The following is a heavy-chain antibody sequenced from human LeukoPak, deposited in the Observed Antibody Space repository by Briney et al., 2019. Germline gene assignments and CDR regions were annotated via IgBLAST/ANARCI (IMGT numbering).Heavy chain of an antibody. J-gene: IGHJ4*02. CDR3: ARAGSNWNYVY. V-gene: IGHV3-7*01. Sequence: GGSLRLSCEASGYTFSSYWMSWVRQTPGKGLEWVANIKQDGSEKYYADSVKGRFTISRDNTKNSLSLQMNSLRAEDTAVYYCARAGSNWNYVYWGQGTLVTVSS. CDR1: GYTFSSYW. D-gene: IGHD1-7*01. CDR2: IKQDGSEK.